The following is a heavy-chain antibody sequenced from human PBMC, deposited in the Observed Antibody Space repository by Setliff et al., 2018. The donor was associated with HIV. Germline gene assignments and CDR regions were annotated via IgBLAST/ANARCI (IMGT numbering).Heavy chain of an antibody. Sequence: SETLSLTCTVSGGSISSRTYYWGCIRQPPGKGLEWIGSIYYSGTTYYNPSLKSRVTISIDTSNNQFSLNLSSVTAADTAVYYCAKTIGRYFDIFDNWGQGTLVTVSS. J-gene: IGHJ4*02. CDR2: IYYSGTT. CDR1: GGSISSRTYY. D-gene: IGHD3-9*01. V-gene: IGHV4-39*01. CDR3: AKTIGRYFDIFDN.